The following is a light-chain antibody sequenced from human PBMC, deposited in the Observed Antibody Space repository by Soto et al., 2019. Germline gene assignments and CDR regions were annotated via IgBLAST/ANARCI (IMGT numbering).Light chain of an antibody. V-gene: IGKV1-5*03. J-gene: IGKJ4*01. CDR2: KAS. Sequence: DIHMTQSPSTLSASVVDRVTITCRTSQSFNNWLAWYQQKPGKAPKLLIYKASSLESGVPSRFSGSGSGTEFTLTISSLQPDDFATYYCQQYNSYPLTFGGGTKVEIK. CDR3: QQYNSYPLT. CDR1: QSFNNW.